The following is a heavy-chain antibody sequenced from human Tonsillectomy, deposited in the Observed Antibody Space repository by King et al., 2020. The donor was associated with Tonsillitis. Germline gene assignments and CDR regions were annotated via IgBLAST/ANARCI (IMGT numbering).Heavy chain of an antibody. J-gene: IGHJ5*02. D-gene: IGHD6-19*01. V-gene: IGHV3-23*04. CDR1: GFTFSNYA. CDR2: ISGSGSNT. CDR3: AKGGEAVAVWFDP. Sequence: VQLVESGGGLVQPGGSLRLSCAASGFTFSNYAMSWVRQAPGKGLERVSTISGSGSNTYYADSVKGRFTISRDNSKNTQYLQMNSLRAEDTAVYYCAKGGEAVAVWFDPWGQGTLVTVSS.